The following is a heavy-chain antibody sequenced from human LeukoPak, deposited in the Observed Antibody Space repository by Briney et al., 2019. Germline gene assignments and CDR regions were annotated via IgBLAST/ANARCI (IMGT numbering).Heavy chain of an antibody. V-gene: IGHV3-9*01. D-gene: IGHD6-6*01. CDR1: GFIFDDNA. CDR2: ISWNSDTK. J-gene: IGHJ3*01. CDR3: AKTNVAARPGGGAFDF. Sequence: PGGSLRLSCAASGFIFDDNAMHWVRQAPGKGLEWVSGISWNSDTKAYADSVRGRFTISRGNSKNSLYLQMNSLRPEDTAFYYCAKTNVAARPGGGAFDFWGQGTLVTVSS.